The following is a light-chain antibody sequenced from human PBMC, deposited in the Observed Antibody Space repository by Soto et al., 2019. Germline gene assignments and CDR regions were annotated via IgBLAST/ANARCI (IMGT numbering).Light chain of an antibody. CDR2: LNSDGSH. V-gene: IGLV4-69*01. CDR3: QTWGSGIRVV. J-gene: IGLJ2*01. Sequence: QLVLTQSPSASASLGASVKLTCTLSSGHSSYAIAWHQQQPEKGPRYLMKLNSDGSHGKGDGIPDRFSGSSSGAERYLTISSLQSEDEADYYCQTWGSGIRVVFGGGTKLTVL. CDR1: SGHSSYA.